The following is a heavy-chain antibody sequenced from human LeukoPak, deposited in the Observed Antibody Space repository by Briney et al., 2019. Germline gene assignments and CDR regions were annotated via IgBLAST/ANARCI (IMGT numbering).Heavy chain of an antibody. D-gene: IGHD2-21*01. V-gene: IGHV3-7*03. CDR1: GFTFSNYW. Sequence: GGSLRLSCAASGFTFSNYWMTWVRQAPGKGLEWVANINQDGNDKYYVDSVKGRFTISRDNTKRSLFLQMNSLRAKDTAVYYCAVTRTRGDHWGQGTLVTVSS. CDR3: AVTRTRGDH. J-gene: IGHJ4*02. CDR2: INQDGNDK.